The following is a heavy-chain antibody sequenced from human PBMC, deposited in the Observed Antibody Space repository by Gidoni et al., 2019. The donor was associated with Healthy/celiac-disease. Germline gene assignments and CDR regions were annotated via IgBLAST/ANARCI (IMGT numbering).Heavy chain of an antibody. V-gene: IGHV1-2*02. D-gene: IGHD4-17*01. CDR3: ARALSTVITWVFGY. Sequence: QVQLVQSGAEVKKPGASVKVPYKPSGYTFTGYCMHWVRQAHGQGLEWMAWINHNRGGKNYAQKFKGRVTMTRDTSISTVYLELSSLRSDDTAVYYCARALSTVITWVFGYWGQGTLVTVSS. CDR1: GYTFTGYC. J-gene: IGHJ4*02. CDR2: INHNRGGK.